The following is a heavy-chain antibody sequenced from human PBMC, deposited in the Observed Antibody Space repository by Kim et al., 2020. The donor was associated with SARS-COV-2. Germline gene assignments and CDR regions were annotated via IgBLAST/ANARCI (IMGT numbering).Heavy chain of an antibody. CDR3: ARVGRLQGDY. V-gene: IGHV1-2*02. D-gene: IGHD5-12*01. Sequence: GTNYAQKFQGRGTMTRDTSISTAYMELSRLRSDDTAVYYCARVGRLQGDYWGQGTLVTVSS. J-gene: IGHJ4*02. CDR2: GT.